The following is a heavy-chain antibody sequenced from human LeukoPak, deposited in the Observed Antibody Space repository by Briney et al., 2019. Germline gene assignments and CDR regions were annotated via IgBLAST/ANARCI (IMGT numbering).Heavy chain of an antibody. J-gene: IGHJ4*02. Sequence: KPSETLSLTCAVYGGSFSGYYWSWIRQPPGKGLEWIGEINHSGSTNYNPSLMSRVTISVDTSKNQFSLKLSSVTAADTAVYYCARGLAYDSSGFDYWGQGTLVTVSS. CDR2: INHSGST. CDR3: ARGLAYDSSGFDY. D-gene: IGHD3-22*01. CDR1: GGSFSGYY. V-gene: IGHV4-34*01.